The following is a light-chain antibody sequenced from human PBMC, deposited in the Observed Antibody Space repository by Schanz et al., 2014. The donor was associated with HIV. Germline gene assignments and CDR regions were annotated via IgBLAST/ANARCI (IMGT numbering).Light chain of an antibody. CDR1: QIISTS. CDR3: QQYGSSGT. V-gene: IGKV3-20*01. J-gene: IGKJ3*01. Sequence: EAVLTQSPATLSAYPGERVTLSCRTTQIISTSLAWYQQRPGQPPRLLLYGASSRATGIPDRFSGSGSGTDFTLTISGLEPEDCAVYYCQQYGSSGTFGPGTKVHIQ. CDR2: GAS.